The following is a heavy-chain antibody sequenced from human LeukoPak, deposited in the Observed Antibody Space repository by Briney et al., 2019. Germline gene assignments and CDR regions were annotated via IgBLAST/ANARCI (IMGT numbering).Heavy chain of an antibody. D-gene: IGHD3-10*01. J-gene: IGHJ4*02. CDR2: ISGSGGST. Sequence: GGSLRLSCAASGFTFSSYAMSWVRQAPGKGLEWVSAISGSGGSTYYAHSVKGRVTISRDNSKNTLYLQMNSLRAEDTAVYYCAKGRFAVRGGLDYWGQGTLVTVSS. CDR1: GFTFSSYA. V-gene: IGHV3-23*01. CDR3: AKGRFAVRGGLDY.